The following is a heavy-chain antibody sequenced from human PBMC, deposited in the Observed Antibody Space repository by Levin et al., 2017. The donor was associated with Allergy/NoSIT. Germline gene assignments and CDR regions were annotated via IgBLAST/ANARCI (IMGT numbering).Heavy chain of an antibody. J-gene: IGHJ3*02. CDR2: ISSNGGST. Sequence: GGSLRLSCAASGFTFSSYAMHWVRQAPGKGLEYVSAISSNGGSTYYANSVKGRFTISRDNSKNTLYLQMGSLRAEDMAVYYCARERFGELTDAFDIWGQGTMVTVSS. D-gene: IGHD3-10*01. V-gene: IGHV3-64*01. CDR3: ARERFGELTDAFDI. CDR1: GFTFSSYA.